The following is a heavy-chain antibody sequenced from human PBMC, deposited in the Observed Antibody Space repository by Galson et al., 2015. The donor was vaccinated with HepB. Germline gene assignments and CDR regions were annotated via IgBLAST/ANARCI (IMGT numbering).Heavy chain of an antibody. Sequence: SLRLSCAASGFTFSTYSMNWVRQAPGKGLEWVSSITSSSRNMYYADSVKGRFTISRDNAKNSLYLQMNRLRVEDTAVYYCAKDRGYSSSWYLGPYYYYGLDVWGRGTTATVSS. D-gene: IGHD6-13*01. CDR3: AKDRGYSSSWYLGPYYYYGLDV. CDR1: GFTFSTYS. J-gene: IGHJ6*02. V-gene: IGHV3-21*01. CDR2: ITSSSRNM.